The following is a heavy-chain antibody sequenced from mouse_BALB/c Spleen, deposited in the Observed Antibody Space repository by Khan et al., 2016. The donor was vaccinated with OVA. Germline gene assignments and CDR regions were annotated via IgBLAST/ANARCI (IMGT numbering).Heavy chain of an antibody. CDR2: IYPFNDDT. V-gene: IGHV1S136*01. J-gene: IGHJ3*01. D-gene: IGHD1-1*01. CDR3: APVGTYYVSFAY. CDR1: GYTFTSYV. Sequence: VQLKESGPELVKPGASVKMSCKAAGYTFTSYVIHWVKQKPGLGLEWIGYIYPFNDDTKYNEKFIGKATLTSDKSSSTAYMELSSLTSEDSAVYCCAPVGTYYVSFAYWGQGTLVTVSA.